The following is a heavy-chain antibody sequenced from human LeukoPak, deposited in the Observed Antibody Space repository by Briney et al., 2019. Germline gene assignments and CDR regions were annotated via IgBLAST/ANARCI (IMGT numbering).Heavy chain of an antibody. CDR2: IYHSGST. D-gene: IGHD4-17*01. CDR1: GGSISSGGYS. J-gene: IGHJ4*02. V-gene: IGHV4-30-2*01. Sequence: PSETLSLTCTVSGGSISSGGYSWSWIRQPPGKGLEWIGYIYHSGSTYYNPSLKSRVTISVDRSKNQFSLKLSSVTAADTAVYYCARGDYGDYVLDYWGQGTLVTVSS. CDR3: ARGDYGDYVLDY.